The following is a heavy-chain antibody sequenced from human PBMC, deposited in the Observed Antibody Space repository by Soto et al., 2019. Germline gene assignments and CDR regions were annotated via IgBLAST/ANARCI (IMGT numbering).Heavy chain of an antibody. J-gene: IGHJ6*02. CDR2: INHRGST. D-gene: IGHD3-10*01. CDR3: ARDSGLIRGSYGVDV. V-gene: IGHV4-34*01. Sequence: KTSETLSLTCAGYGGSFSGYYWSWIRQTPGKGLEWLGEINHRGSTNYNPSLESRVTISVDTSRTQFSLKLSSVTAADTAVYYCARDSGLIRGSYGVDVWGQGTTVTV. CDR1: GGSFSGYY.